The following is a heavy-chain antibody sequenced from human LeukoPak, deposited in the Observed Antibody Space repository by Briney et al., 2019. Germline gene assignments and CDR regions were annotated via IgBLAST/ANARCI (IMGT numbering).Heavy chain of an antibody. D-gene: IGHD6-13*01. V-gene: IGHV3-48*04. J-gene: IGHJ4*02. CDR1: GFTFSSYS. Sequence: GGSLRLSCAASGFTFSSYSMNWVRQAPGKGLEWVSYISSSSSTIYYADSVKGRFTISRDNAKNSLYLQTNSLRAEDTAVYYCARAGGSSWADYWGQGTLVTVSS. CDR2: ISSSSSTI. CDR3: ARAGGSSWADY.